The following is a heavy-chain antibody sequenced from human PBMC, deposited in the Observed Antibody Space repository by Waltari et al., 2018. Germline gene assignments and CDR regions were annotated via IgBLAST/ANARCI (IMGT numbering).Heavy chain of an antibody. Sequence: EVQLVESGGGLVQPGGSLRLSCVASGFTFSSYEMNWVRQAPGRGLGCVSYVRRSGSKVHHADSVKARFTIFRDNAKNSLFLQMNGLRAEDTAVYYCARDPGTSAGFDYFDYGGQGTLVTVSS. CDR1: GFTFSSYE. CDR2: VRRSGSKV. J-gene: IGHJ4*02. V-gene: IGHV3-48*03. D-gene: IGHD6-13*01. CDR3: ARDPGTSAGFDYFDY.